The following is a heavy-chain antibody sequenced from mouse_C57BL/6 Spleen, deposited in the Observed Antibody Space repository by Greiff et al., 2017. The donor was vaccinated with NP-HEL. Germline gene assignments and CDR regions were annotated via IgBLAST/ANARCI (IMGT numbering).Heavy chain of an antibody. J-gene: IGHJ3*01. CDR2: IYPGSGST. D-gene: IGHD1-1*01. CDR1: GYTFTSYW. CDR3: ARRAYGSSPLAY. Sequence: VQLQQPGAELVKPGASVKMSCKASGYTFTSYWITWVKQRPGQGLEWIGDIYPGSGSTNYNEKFKSKATLTVDTSSSTAYMQLSSLTSEDSAVYYCARRAYGSSPLAYWGQGTLVTVSA. V-gene: IGHV1-55*01.